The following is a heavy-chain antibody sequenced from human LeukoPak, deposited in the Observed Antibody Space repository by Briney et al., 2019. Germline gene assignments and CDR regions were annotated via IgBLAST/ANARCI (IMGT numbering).Heavy chain of an antibody. CDR2: TYYRSKWYN. Sequence: SQTLSLTCAISGDIVSSNSAAWNWIRQSPSRGLEWLGRTYYRSKWYNDYAVSVKSRIAINPDTSKNQFSLQLNSVTPEDTAVYYCARGYCSSTSCYTIDYWGQGTLVTVSS. CDR1: GDIVSSNSAA. D-gene: IGHD2-2*02. V-gene: IGHV6-1*01. J-gene: IGHJ4*02. CDR3: ARGYCSSTSCYTIDY.